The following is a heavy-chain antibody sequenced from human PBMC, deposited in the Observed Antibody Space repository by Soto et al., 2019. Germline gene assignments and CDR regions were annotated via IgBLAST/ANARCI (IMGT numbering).Heavy chain of an antibody. CDR1: GFTFDNFA. D-gene: IGHD6-19*01. J-gene: IGHJ3*02. V-gene: IGHV3-23*01. CDR2: ISNGGGTT. CDR3: EKVRYNSGWVDDFDI. Sequence: PGGSLRLSCAASGFTFDNFAMSWVRQAPGKGLEWVSSISNGGGTTHYADSVKGRFTISRDNSRNTLSLQMNSLRVEDTALYFCEKVRYNSGWVDDFDIWGQGTKVTVSS.